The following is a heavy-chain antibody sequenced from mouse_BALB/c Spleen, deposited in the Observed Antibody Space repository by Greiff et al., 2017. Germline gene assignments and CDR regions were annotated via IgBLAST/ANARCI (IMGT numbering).Heavy chain of an antibody. J-gene: IGHJ3*01. CDR2: ISSGSSTI. D-gene: IGHD2-1*01. Sequence: EVKLMESGGGLVQPGGSRKLSCAASGFTFSSFGMHWVRQAPEKGLEWVAYISSGSSTIYYADTVKGRFTISRDNPKNTLFLQMTSLRSEDTAMYYCARSGGNYPSWFAYWGQGTLVTVSA. V-gene: IGHV5-17*02. CDR3: ARSGGNYPSWFAY. CDR1: GFTFSSFG.